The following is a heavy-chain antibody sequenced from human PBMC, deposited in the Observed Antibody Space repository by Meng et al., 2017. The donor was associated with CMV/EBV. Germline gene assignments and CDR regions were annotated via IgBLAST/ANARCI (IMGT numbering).Heavy chain of an antibody. V-gene: IGHV1-46*01. CDR2: INPFGTPT. CDR3: ARDPDVGGGSDY. J-gene: IGHJ4*02. Sequence: ASVKVSCKASGYTFTSYYMHWVRQAPGQGLERMGKINPFGTPTTYAPKFQGRITMTRDTSTSTFYMELSSLRSEDTAVYFCARDPDVGGGSDYWGQGTLVTVSS. D-gene: IGHD1-14*01. CDR1: GYTFTSYY.